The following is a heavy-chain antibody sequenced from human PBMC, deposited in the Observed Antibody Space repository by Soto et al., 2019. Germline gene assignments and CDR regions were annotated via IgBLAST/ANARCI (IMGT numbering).Heavy chain of an antibody. CDR2: VYFSGST. V-gene: IGHV4-61*08. CDR1: GDSVSSGDYY. J-gene: IGHJ5*02. Sequence: SETLSLTCSVSGDSVSSGDYYWSWIRQPPGKGLEWIGHVYFSGSTNYIPSLKSRLTMSVDTAKNQFSLKLNPVTAADTAVYYCARIPVDTYMIYWSDPWGQGTQVTVSS. CDR3: ARIPVDTYMIYWSDP. D-gene: IGHD3-16*01.